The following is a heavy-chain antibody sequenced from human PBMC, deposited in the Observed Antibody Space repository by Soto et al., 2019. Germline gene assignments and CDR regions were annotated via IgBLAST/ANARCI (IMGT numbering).Heavy chain of an antibody. V-gene: IGHV2-5*02. CDR3: ARLVAAGITYYFDS. D-gene: IGHD2-21*01. Sequence: QITLKESGPPLVKPTQTLTLTCTFSAFSLSTSGMGVGWIRQPPGKALEWLTFIYWDDDKRYSPSLKSRLTITKDTSKNQVVLTMTNMDPVDTATYYCARLVAAGITYYFDSWGQGTLVTVSS. CDR2: IYWDDDK. J-gene: IGHJ4*02. CDR1: AFSLSTSGMG.